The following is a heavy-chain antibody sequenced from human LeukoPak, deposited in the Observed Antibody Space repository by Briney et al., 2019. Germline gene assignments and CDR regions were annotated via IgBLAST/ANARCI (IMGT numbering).Heavy chain of an antibody. D-gene: IGHD6-13*01. CDR2: IYYSGST. Sequence: PSETLSLTCTVSGGSISSSSYYWGWIRQPPGKGLEWIGSIYYSGSTYYNPYLKSRVTISVDTSKNQFSLRLSSVTAADTAVYFCARGAAGTGAADYWGQGTLVTVSS. J-gene: IGHJ4*02. CDR3: ARGAAGTGAADY. V-gene: IGHV4-39*07. CDR1: GGSISSSSYY.